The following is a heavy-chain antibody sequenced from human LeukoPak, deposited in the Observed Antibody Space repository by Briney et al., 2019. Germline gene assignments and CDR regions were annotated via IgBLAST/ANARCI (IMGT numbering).Heavy chain of an antibody. CDR1: GGSISSYY. CDR2: IYYSGST. V-gene: IGHV4-59*01. CDR3: ARVGPSGYIDY. J-gene: IGHJ4*02. Sequence: SETLFLTCTVSGGSISSYYWSWIRQPPGKGLEWIGYIYYSGSTNYNPSLKSRVTISVDTSKNQFSLKLSSVTAADTAVYYCARVGPSGYIDYWGQGTLVTVSS. D-gene: IGHD3-3*01.